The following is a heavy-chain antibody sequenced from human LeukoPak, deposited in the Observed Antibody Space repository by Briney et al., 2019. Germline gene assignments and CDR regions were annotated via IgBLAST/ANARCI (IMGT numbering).Heavy chain of an antibody. J-gene: IGHJ4*02. Sequence: GSLRLSCAASGFTFSNTWMNWVRQAPGKGLEWVGRIQSKTDGGTTEYAAPVKGRFTISRDDLKTTLYLQMNSLKTEDTAVYYCATLTVRGVINIWGQGTLVTVSS. CDR3: ATLTVRGVINI. CDR2: IQSKTDGGTT. CDR1: GFTFSNTW. D-gene: IGHD3-10*01. V-gene: IGHV3-15*01.